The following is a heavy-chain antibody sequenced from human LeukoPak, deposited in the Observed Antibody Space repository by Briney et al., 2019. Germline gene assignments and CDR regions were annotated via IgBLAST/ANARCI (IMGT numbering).Heavy chain of an antibody. V-gene: IGHV3-48*04. CDR2: IISSSSTI. Sequence: PGGSLRLSCAAPGFTFSSDSMNWVREAPGKGLGWVSYIISSSSTIYYADSVKGRFTISRDNAKTTLYLQMHSLRAEDTAVYYCASSNWNDFDYDYWGQGTLVTVSS. CDR1: GFTFSSDS. J-gene: IGHJ4*02. D-gene: IGHD1-20*01. CDR3: ASSNWNDFDYDY.